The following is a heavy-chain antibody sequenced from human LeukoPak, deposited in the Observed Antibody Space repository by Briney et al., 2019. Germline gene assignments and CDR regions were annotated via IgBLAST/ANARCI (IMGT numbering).Heavy chain of an antibody. CDR2: INHSGST. Sequence: SETLSLTCAVYGGSFSGYHWGWIRQPPGKGLEWIGEINHSGSTNYNPSLKSRVTMSIDTSKNQFSLQLSSVTAADTAVYYCARRNYGYDFPYWGQGTLVTVSS. J-gene: IGHJ4*02. D-gene: IGHD5-12*01. CDR1: GGSFSGYH. V-gene: IGHV4-34*01. CDR3: ARRNYGYDFPY.